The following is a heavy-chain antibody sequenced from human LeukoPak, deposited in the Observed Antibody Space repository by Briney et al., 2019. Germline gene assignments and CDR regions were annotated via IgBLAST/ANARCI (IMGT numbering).Heavy chain of an antibody. V-gene: IGHV1-69*13. Sequence: ASVKVSCKASGGTFSSYAISWVRQTPGQGLEWMGGIIPIFGTANYAQKFQGRVTITADESTSTAYMELSSLRSEDTAVYYCARAKGIVPAARDAFDIWGQGTMVTVSS. CDR2: IIPIFGTA. D-gene: IGHD2-2*01. CDR3: ARAKGIVPAARDAFDI. J-gene: IGHJ3*02. CDR1: GGTFSSYA.